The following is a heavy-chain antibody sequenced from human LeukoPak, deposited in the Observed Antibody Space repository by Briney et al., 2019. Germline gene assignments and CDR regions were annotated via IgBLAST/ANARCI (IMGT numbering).Heavy chain of an antibody. CDR3: ARGPSYSYYGAYHYYIDV. J-gene: IGHJ6*03. V-gene: IGHV1-8*03. D-gene: IGHD4-11*01. CDR1: GYTFTNYD. Sequence: ASVKVSCKASGYTFTNYDINWVRQAAGPGLEWMGWMNPNSGNTGYAQKFQGRVTITRDTSINTAYMELTSLTSEDSAAYYCARGPSYSYYGAYHYYIDVWGKGTTVTVSS. CDR2: MNPNSGNT.